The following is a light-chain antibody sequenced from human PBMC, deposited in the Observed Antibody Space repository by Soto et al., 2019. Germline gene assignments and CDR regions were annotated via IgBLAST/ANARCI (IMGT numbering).Light chain of an antibody. V-gene: IGLV2-8*01. Sequence: QSALTQPPSASGSPGQSVTISCTGTSSDVGGYNYVSWYQQHPGKAPKLMIYEVSKRPSGVPDRLSGSKSGNTASLTVSGLQVEDEADYNCASYTGSDTLVFGGGTKVTVL. CDR3: ASYTGSDTLV. CDR2: EVS. J-gene: IGLJ2*01. CDR1: SSDVGGYNY.